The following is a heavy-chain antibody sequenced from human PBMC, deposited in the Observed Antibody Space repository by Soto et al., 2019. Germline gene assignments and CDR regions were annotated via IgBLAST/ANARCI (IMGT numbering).Heavy chain of an antibody. D-gene: IGHD2-21*02. Sequence: LSLTCTVSGGSISGYYWSWIRQPPGKGLEWIGYMYNTGSTVYNPSFKSRVTMSVDTSKNQFSLKLNSVTAADTAVYYCARDLWGYCGTDCYPLDVWGQGTTVTVSS. CDR1: GGSISGYY. CDR2: MYNTGST. J-gene: IGHJ6*02. CDR3: ARDLWGYCGTDCYPLDV. V-gene: IGHV4-59*01.